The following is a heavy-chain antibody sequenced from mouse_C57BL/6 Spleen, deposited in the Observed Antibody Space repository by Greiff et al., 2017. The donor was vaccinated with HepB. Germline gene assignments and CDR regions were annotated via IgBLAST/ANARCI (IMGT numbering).Heavy chain of an antibody. CDR2: IRSKSNNYAT. D-gene: IGHD4-1*01. Sequence: EVQVVESGGGLVQPKGSLKLSCAASGFSFNTYAMNWVRQAPGKGLEWVARIRSKSNNYATYYADSVKDRFTISRDDSESMLYLQMNNLKTEDTAMYYCVRNWDVHWYFDVWGTGTTVTVSS. CDR1: GFSFNTYA. J-gene: IGHJ1*03. CDR3: VRNWDVHWYFDV. V-gene: IGHV10-1*01.